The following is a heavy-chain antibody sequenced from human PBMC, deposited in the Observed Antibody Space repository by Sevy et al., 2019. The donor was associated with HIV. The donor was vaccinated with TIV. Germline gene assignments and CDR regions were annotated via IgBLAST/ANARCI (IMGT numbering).Heavy chain of an antibody. CDR2: IYYSGST. CDR1: GGSISSYY. V-gene: IGHV4-59*01. CDR3: AREEITMVRGVIMSYFDN. Sequence: SGTLSLTCTVSGGSISSYYWSWIRQPPGKGLEWIGYIYYSGSTNYNPSLKSRVTISVDTSKNQFSVKLSSVTAADTAVYYCAREEITMVRGVIMSYFDNWGQGTLVTVSS. D-gene: IGHD3-10*01. J-gene: IGHJ4*02.